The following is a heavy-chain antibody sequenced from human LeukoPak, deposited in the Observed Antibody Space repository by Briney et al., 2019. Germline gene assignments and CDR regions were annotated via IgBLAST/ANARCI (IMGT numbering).Heavy chain of an antibody. Sequence: SETLSLTCTVSGGSISPYYWSWIRQPPGKGLEWIGYIYYSGSTNYNPSLKSRVTISLDTSKSQFSLKLTSVTAADTAVYYCARMTYDPHGVDVWGKGTTVTVSS. D-gene: IGHD5-12*01. CDR2: IYYSGST. J-gene: IGHJ6*04. CDR3: ARMTYDPHGVDV. V-gene: IGHV4-59*01. CDR1: GGSISPYY.